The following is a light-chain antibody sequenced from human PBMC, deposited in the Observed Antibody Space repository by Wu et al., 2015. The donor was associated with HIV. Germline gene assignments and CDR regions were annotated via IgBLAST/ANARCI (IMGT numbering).Light chain of an antibody. Sequence: DIQMTQSPSSLSASVGDRVSITCRASQSISSFLNWYQHQPGKAPKPLIYAASSLYSGVPSRFSGSESGTQFTLTISSLQPDDFATYYCQQYHSYPYTFGQGTKLEIK. CDR2: AAS. CDR1: QSISSF. V-gene: IGKV1-39*01. CDR3: QQYHSYPYT. J-gene: IGKJ2*01.